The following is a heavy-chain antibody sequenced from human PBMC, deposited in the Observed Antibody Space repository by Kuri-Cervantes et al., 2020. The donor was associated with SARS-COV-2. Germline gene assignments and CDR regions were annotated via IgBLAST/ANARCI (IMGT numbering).Heavy chain of an antibody. CDR3: ARQRYCSGGSCYSADWYFDL. CDR2: INHSGST. J-gene: IGHJ2*01. CDR1: GGSFSGYY. V-gene: IGHV4-34*01. D-gene: IGHD2-15*01. Sequence: SQTLSLTCAVYGGSFSGYYWSWIRQPPGKGLERIGEINHSGSTNYNPSLKSRVTISVDTSKNQYSLKLSSVTAADTAVYYCARQRYCSGGSCYSADWYFDLWGRGTLVTVSS.